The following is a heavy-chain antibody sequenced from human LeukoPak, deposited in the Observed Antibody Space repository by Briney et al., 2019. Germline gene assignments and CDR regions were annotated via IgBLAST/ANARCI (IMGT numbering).Heavy chain of an antibody. CDR2: ISSSSSTI. Sequence: GGSLRLSCAASGFTFSSYSMNWVRQAPGKGLEWVSYISSSSSTIYYADSVKGRFTISRDNAKNSLYLQMNSLRAEDTAVYYCARDETYYDFPGDYWGQGTLVTVSS. D-gene: IGHD3-3*01. J-gene: IGHJ4*02. V-gene: IGHV3-48*04. CDR3: ARDETYYDFPGDY. CDR1: GFTFSSYS.